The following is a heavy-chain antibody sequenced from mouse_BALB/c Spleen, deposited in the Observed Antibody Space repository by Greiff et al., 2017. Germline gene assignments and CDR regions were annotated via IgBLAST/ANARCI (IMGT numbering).Heavy chain of an antibody. CDR1: GFNIKDYY. V-gene: IGHV14-4*02. J-gene: IGHJ3*01. Sequence: EVQLQESGAELVRSGASVKLSCTASGFNIKDYYMHWVKQRPEQGLEWIGWIDPENGDTEYAPKFQGKATMTADTSSNTAYLQLSSLTSEDTAVYYCTAYYGNYEGFAYWGQGTLVTVSA. D-gene: IGHD2-1*01. CDR2: IDPENGDT. CDR3: TAYYGNYEGFAY.